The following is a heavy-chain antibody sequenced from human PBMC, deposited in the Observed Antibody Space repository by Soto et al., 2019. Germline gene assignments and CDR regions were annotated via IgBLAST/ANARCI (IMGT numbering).Heavy chain of an antibody. Sequence: ASVKVSCKASGYTFTSYAMHWVRQAPGQRLEWMGWINAGNGNTKYSQKFQGRVTITRDTSASTAYMELSSLRSEDTAVYYCARKQQLLYYFDYWGQGTLVTVSS. J-gene: IGHJ4*02. CDR2: INAGNGNT. D-gene: IGHD6-13*01. CDR1: GYTFTSYA. CDR3: ARKQQLLYYFDY. V-gene: IGHV1-3*01.